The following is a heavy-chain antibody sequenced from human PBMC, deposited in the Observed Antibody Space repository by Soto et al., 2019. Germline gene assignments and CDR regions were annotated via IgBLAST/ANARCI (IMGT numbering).Heavy chain of an antibody. CDR3: ARDSTGNTGYYYGMDV. CDR1: GCTFPSYY. J-gene: IGHJ6*02. V-gene: IGHV1-8*01. Sequence: GASVKVSCNVSGCTFPSYYINSVRQATGQGLEWMGWMNPNSGNTGYAQKFQGRVTMTRNTSISTAYVELSSLRSEDTAVYYCARDSTGNTGYYYGMDVWGQGTTVTVSS. CDR2: MNPNSGNT. D-gene: IGHD1-1*01.